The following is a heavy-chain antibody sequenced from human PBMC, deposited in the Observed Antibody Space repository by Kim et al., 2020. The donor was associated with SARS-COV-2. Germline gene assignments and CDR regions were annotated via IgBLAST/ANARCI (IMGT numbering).Heavy chain of an antibody. Sequence: GGSLRLSCAASGFTFSSYSMNWVRQAPGKGLEWVSYISSSSSTIYYADSVKGRFTISRDNAKNSLYLQMNSLRVEDTAVYYCAAADYDFWSGYFGRWGQGTLVTVSS. CDR3: AAADYDFWSGYFGR. J-gene: IGHJ4*02. CDR1: GFTFSSYS. CDR2: ISSSSSTI. D-gene: IGHD3-3*01. V-gene: IGHV3-48*01.